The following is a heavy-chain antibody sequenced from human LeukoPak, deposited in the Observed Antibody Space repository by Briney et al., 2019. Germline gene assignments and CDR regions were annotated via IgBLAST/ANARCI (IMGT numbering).Heavy chain of an antibody. J-gene: IGHJ1*01. D-gene: IGHD3-22*01. V-gene: IGHV4-4*07. CDR3: ARDGHYDSSGYYGAEYFQH. Sequence: PSETLSLTCAVYGGSFSGYYWSWIRQPAGKGLEWIGRINTSGSTNYNPSLKSRVTMSVDTSKNQFSLKLSSVTAADTAVYYCARDGHYDSSGYYGAEYFQHWGQGTLVTVSS. CDR1: GGSFSGYY. CDR2: INTSGST.